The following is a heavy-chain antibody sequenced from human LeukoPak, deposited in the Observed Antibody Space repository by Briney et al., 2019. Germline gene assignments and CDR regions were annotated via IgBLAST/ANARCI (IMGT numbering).Heavy chain of an antibody. CDR2: ISAYNGNT. CDR3: ARELLYGSGSYPFDY. V-gene: IGHV1-18*01. CDR1: GYTFTSYG. D-gene: IGHD3-10*01. Sequence: SVKVSCKASGYTFTSYGISWVRQAPGQGLEWMGWISAYNGNTNYAQKLQGRVTMTTDTSTSTAYMELRSLRSDDTAVYHCARELLYGSGSYPFDYWGQGTLVTVSS. J-gene: IGHJ4*02.